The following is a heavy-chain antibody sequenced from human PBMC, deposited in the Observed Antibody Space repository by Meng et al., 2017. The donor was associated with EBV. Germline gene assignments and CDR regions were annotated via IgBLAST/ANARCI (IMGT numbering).Heavy chain of an antibody. D-gene: IGHD5-24*01. CDR1: GGSFSGYY. Sequence: QVQLQQWGAGLLKPSETPSLTCAVYGGSFSGYYWSWIRQPPGKGLEWIGEINHSGSTNYNPSLKSRVTISVDTSKNQFSLKLSSVTAADTAVYYCARGRWLQPGSYFDYWGQGTLVTVSS. V-gene: IGHV4-34*01. CDR3: ARGRWLQPGSYFDY. J-gene: IGHJ4*02. CDR2: INHSGST.